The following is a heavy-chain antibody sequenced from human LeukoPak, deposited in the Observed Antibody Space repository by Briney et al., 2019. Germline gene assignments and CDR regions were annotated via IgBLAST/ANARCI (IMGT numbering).Heavy chain of an antibody. CDR2: INPSGGST. CDR3: ALRGFTDAFDI. Sequence: ASVKVSCKASGYIFTSYYMHWVRQAPGQGLEWMGIINPSGGSTSCAQKFQGRVTMTRDTSTSTVYMELSSLRSEDTAVYYCALRGFTDAFDIWGQGTMVTVSS. V-gene: IGHV1-46*01. CDR1: GYIFTSYY. J-gene: IGHJ3*02.